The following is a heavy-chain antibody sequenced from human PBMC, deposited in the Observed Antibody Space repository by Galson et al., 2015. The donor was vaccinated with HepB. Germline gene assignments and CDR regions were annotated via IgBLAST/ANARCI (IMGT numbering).Heavy chain of an antibody. D-gene: IGHD7-27*01. Sequence: PALVKPTQTLTLTCTFSGFSLTTNGMGVGWICQPPGKALEWLALIHWDDNTRYTPSLNSRLTITKETSKNQVVLIMTNMDPVDTATYFCARRRQTGEFDYWGQGTLVTVSS. CDR3: ARRRQTGEFDY. CDR2: IHWDDNT. CDR1: GFSLTTNGMG. V-gene: IGHV2-5*02. J-gene: IGHJ4*02.